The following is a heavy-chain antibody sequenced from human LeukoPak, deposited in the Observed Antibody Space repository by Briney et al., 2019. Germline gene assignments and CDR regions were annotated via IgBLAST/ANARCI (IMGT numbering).Heavy chain of an antibody. CDR1: GFTFSHYW. D-gene: IGHD4-17*01. V-gene: IGHV3-74*01. J-gene: IGHJ4*02. Sequence: GGSLRLSCAASGFTFSHYWMHWVRQAPGKGLVWVSRIESDGGRTDYADSLKGRFTISRDNAKNTLYLEMNSLRAEDTAVYYCAREGYGDYSFDYWGQGTLVTVSS. CDR3: AREGYGDYSFDY. CDR2: IESDGGRT.